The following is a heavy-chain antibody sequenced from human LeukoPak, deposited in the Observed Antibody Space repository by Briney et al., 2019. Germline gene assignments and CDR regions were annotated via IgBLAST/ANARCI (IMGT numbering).Heavy chain of an antibody. Sequence: GGSLGLSCAVSGFTFSDHYMDWVRQAPGKGLEWLGRTRNKANTYTTEYAASVRGRFTISRDDSKNSVDLQINSLRPEGTAVYFCAREPPLNRGYDWFDFWGQGTLVTVSS. V-gene: IGHV3-72*01. CDR1: GFTFSDHY. J-gene: IGHJ4*02. D-gene: IGHD5-12*01. CDR2: TRNKANTYTT. CDR3: AREPPLNRGYDWFDF.